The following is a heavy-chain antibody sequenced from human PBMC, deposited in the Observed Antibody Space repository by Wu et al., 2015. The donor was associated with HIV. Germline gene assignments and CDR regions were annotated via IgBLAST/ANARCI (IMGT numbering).Heavy chain of an antibody. V-gene: IGHV1-69*13. Sequence: QVQLVQSGAEVKKPGSSVKVSCKASGGTFSSYAISWVRQAPGQGLEWMGRIIPIFGTANYAQKFQGRVTITADESTSTAYMELSSLRSEDTAVYYCARDGGRNSYGSGSYGWFDPWGQGTLVTVSS. CDR3: ARDGGRNSYGSGSYGWFDP. J-gene: IGHJ5*02. CDR1: GGTFSSYA. CDR2: IIPIFGTA. D-gene: IGHD3-10*01.